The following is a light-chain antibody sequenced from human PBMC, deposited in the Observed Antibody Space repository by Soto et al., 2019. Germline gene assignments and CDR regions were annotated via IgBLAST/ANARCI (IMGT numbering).Light chain of an antibody. Sequence: EIVLTQSPATLSLSPGERATLSCRASQSVSSYLAWYQQKPGQAPRLLIYDASNSATGIPARFSGSGSGTDFTLTISSLEPEDFAVYYCQQRSNWPPVWTFGQGTKLEIK. J-gene: IGKJ2*01. CDR2: DAS. CDR1: QSVSSY. CDR3: QQRSNWPPVWT. V-gene: IGKV3-11*01.